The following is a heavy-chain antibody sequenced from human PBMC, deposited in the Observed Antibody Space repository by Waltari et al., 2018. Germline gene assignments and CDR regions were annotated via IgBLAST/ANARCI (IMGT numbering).Heavy chain of an antibody. D-gene: IGHD3-16*01. CDR2: IYTGGSGT. CDR1: GFTFSTYA. J-gene: IGHJ4*02. V-gene: IGHV3-23*03. Sequence: EVQLVESGGDLVQPGGSLRISCAASGFTFSTYAMSWVRQSPGKGLEWFSSIYTGGSGTYYADSVKGRFTISSANSRNTLYLQMNSLSVEDTAVYYCTNGGYWGQGTLVTVSS. CDR3: TNGGY.